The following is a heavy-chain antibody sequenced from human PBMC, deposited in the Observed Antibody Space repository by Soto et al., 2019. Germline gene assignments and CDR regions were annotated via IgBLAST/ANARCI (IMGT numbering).Heavy chain of an antibody. V-gene: IGHV3-33*01. Sequence: GGSLRLSCAASGFTFSSYGMHWVRQAPGKGLEWVAVIYYDGSNKYYADSVKGRFTISRDNSKNTLYLQMNSLRAEDTAVYYCARQWFGELGYYFDYWGQGTLVTVSS. D-gene: IGHD3-10*01. CDR3: ARQWFGELGYYFDY. J-gene: IGHJ4*02. CDR1: GFTFSSYG. CDR2: IYYDGSNK.